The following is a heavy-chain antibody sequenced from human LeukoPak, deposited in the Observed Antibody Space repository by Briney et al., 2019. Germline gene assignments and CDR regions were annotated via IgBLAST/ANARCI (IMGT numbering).Heavy chain of an antibody. CDR1: GLTFSSYS. J-gene: IGHJ4*02. CDR3: ARVGMRYYDSSGYSDY. CDR2: ISSSSSYI. D-gene: IGHD3-22*01. Sequence: GGSLRLSCAASGLTFSSYSMNWVRQAPGKGLEWVSSISSSSSYIYYADSVKGRFTISRDNAKNSLYLQMNSLRAEDTAVYYCARVGMRYYDSSGYSDYWGQGTLVTVSS. V-gene: IGHV3-21*01.